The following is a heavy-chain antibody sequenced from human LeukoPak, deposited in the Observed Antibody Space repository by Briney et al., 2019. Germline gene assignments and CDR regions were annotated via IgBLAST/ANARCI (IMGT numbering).Heavy chain of an antibody. J-gene: IGHJ2*01. D-gene: IGHD5-24*01. Sequence: GASVKVSCKASGYTFTSYDINWVRQATGQGLEWMGWMTPNSGYTGYAQKFQGRVTITRSTSITTAYMELSSLRFEDTAVYYCARGRDGYNFGYFDLWGRGTLVTVSS. CDR2: MTPNSGYT. CDR3: ARGRDGYNFGYFDL. V-gene: IGHV1-8*03. CDR1: GYTFTSYD.